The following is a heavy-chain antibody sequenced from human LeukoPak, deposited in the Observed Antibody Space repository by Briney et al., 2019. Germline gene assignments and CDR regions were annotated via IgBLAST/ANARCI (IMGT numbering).Heavy chain of an antibody. CDR1: GFTFNTYT. Sequence: GGSLRLSCTASGFTFNTYTMNWVRQAPGKGLEWVSSISSSSSYIYYSDSVKGRFTISRDDSKNTLPLQMNSLRVEDTAVYYCARDLAWGAFDYWGQGTLVTVSS. CDR2: ISSSSSYI. CDR3: ARDLAWGAFDY. V-gene: IGHV3-21*04. J-gene: IGHJ4*02. D-gene: IGHD7-27*01.